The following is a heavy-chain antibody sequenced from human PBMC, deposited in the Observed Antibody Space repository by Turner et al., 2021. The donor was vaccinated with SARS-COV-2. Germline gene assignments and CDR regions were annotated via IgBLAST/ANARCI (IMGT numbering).Heavy chain of an antibody. D-gene: IGHD6-13*01. CDR2: INPSGGT. CDR1: GYTFTSYY. J-gene: IGHJ4*02. CDR3: AKVVLQGIPNFDY. V-gene: IGHV1-2*02. Sequence: QVQLVQSGAEVKKPGASVKVSCKASGYTFTSYYMHWVRQAPGQGLEWMGIINPSGGTNYALRFQGRVTMTSDTSIATAYMELNSLRSDDTAVYYCAKVVLQGIPNFDYWGQGTLVTVSS.